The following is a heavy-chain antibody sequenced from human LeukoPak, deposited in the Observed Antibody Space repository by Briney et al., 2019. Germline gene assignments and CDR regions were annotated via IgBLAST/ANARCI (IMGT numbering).Heavy chain of an antibody. CDR1: GFTFSSYG. J-gene: IGHJ4*02. V-gene: IGHV3-30*18. D-gene: IGHD5-24*01. Sequence: GGSLRLSCAASGFTFSSYGMHWVRQAPGKGLEWVAVISYDGSNKYYADTVKGRFTISRDNSKNTLYLQMNSLRAEDTAVYYCAKDLTRDGYNSDYFDYWGQGTLVTVPS. CDR3: AKDLTRDGYNSDYFDY. CDR2: ISYDGSNK.